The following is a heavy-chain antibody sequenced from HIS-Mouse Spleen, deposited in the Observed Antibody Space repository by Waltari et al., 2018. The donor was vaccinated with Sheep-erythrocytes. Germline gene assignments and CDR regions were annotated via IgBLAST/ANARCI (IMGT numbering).Heavy chain of an antibody. CDR3: ARDEGTYYDFWSGYPPSYYFDY. J-gene: IGHJ4*02. CDR2: IYYSGST. D-gene: IGHD3-3*01. Sequence: QLQLQESGPGLVKPSETLSLTCTVSGGSISSSSYYWGWIRQPPGKGLEWIGSIYYSGSTYNNPSLTGRVTISVDTSKNQFSLKLSSVTAADTAVYYCARDEGTYYDFWSGYPPSYYFDYWGQGTLVTVSS. CDR1: GGSISSSSYY. V-gene: IGHV4-39*07.